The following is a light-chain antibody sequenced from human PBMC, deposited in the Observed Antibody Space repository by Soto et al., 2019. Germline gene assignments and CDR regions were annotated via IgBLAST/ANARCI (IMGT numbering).Light chain of an antibody. CDR1: SSDVGGYNY. V-gene: IGLV2-8*01. J-gene: IGLJ2*01. CDR2: EVN. Sequence: QSALTQPPSASGSPGQSVTISCTGTSSDVGGYNYVSWYQQHPGKAPKLMIYEVNERASGVPDRFSGSKPGNTAALSDSRPRVEIEVNYYCSSRAGIHHVVLGRPTQLT. CDR3: SSRAGIHHVV.